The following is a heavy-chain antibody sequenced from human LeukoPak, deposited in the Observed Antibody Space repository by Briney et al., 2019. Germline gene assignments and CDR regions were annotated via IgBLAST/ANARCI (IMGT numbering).Heavy chain of an antibody. J-gene: IGHJ6*03. Sequence: ASVKVSCKASGYTFTSYYMHWVRQAPGQGLEWMGIINPSGGSTSYAQKFQGRVTMTRDTFTSTVYMELSSLRSEDTAVYYCATTPPGEDWLYPHYYYYYYMDVWGKGTTVTISS. V-gene: IGHV1-46*01. CDR1: GYTFTSYY. CDR2: INPSGGST. D-gene: IGHD3/OR15-3a*01. CDR3: ATTPPGEDWLYPHYYYYYYMDV.